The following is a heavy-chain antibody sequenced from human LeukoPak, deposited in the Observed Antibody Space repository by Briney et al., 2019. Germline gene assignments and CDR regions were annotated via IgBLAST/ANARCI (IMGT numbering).Heavy chain of an antibody. V-gene: IGHV3-48*03. Sequence: GGSLRLSCAASGFTFSSYEMNWVRQALGKGLEWVSYISSSGSTIYYADSVKGRFTISRDNAKNSLYLQMNSLRAEDTAVYYCARDREHGSGEGYGMDVWGQGTTVTVSS. CDR3: ARDREHGSGEGYGMDV. D-gene: IGHD3-10*01. J-gene: IGHJ6*02. CDR1: GFTFSSYE. CDR2: ISSSGSTI.